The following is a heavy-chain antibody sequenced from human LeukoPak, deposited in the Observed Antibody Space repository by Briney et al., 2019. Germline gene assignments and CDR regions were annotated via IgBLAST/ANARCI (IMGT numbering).Heavy chain of an antibody. J-gene: IGHJ6*03. V-gene: IGHV3-43D*03. D-gene: IGHD3-3*01. Sequence: GGSLRLSCAASGFTFDDYAMHWVRQAPGKGLEWVSLISWDGGSTYYADSVKGRFTISRDNSKNSLYLQMNSLRAEDTALYYCARGIALLHYYYYYYMDVWGKGTTVTVSS. CDR2: ISWDGGST. CDR3: ARGIALLHYYYYYYMDV. CDR1: GFTFDDYA.